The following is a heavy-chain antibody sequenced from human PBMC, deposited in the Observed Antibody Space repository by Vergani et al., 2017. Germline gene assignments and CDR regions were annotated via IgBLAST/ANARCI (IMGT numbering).Heavy chain of an antibody. CDR3: ARVPSGP. D-gene: IGHD2-15*01. CDR1: GFTVSNSY. J-gene: IGHJ5*02. CDR2: MYTGGTT. Sequence: EVQLVESGGGLIQPGGSLRLSCAASGFTVSNSYITWVRQAPGKGLEWVSLMYTGGTTNYADSVTGRFSISRDNSKNTVYLQMNSLRVEDTAIYYCARVPSGPWGQGTLVTVSS. V-gene: IGHV3-53*01.